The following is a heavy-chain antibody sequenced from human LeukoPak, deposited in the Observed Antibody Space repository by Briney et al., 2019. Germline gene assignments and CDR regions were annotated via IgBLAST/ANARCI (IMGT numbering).Heavy chain of an antibody. Sequence: ASVKVSCKASGYTFTSYAMHWVRQAPGQGLEWMGGIIPIFGTANYAQKFQGRVTITADESTSTAYMELSSLRSEDTAVYYCARGGIVVVPAASLRFDPWGQGTLVTVSS. CDR3: ARGGIVVVPAASLRFDP. D-gene: IGHD2-2*01. CDR1: GYTFTSYA. J-gene: IGHJ5*02. V-gene: IGHV1-69*13. CDR2: IIPIFGTA.